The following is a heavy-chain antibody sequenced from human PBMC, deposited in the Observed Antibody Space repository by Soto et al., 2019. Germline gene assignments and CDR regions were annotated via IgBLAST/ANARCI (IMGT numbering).Heavy chain of an antibody. V-gene: IGHV3-30-3*01. J-gene: IGHJ3*02. Sequence: PGGSLRLSCAASGFTFSSYAMHWVRQAPGKGLEWVAVISYDGSNKYYADSVKGRFTISRDNAKNTLYLQMNSLRAEDTAVYYCAHTMVRGSLGAFDIWGQGTMVTVSS. D-gene: IGHD3-10*01. CDR1: GFTFSSYA. CDR2: ISYDGSNK. CDR3: AHTMVRGSLGAFDI.